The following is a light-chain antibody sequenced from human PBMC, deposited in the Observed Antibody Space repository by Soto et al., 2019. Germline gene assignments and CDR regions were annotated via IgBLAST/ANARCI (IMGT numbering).Light chain of an antibody. CDR2: KAS. CDR1: QSISSW. Sequence: DIQMTQSPSTLSASVGDRVTITCRASQSISSWLAWYQQKPGKVPNLLIYKASRLESGVPSRFSGSGSGTESTLTISSLQPDDFASYYCQHSYNYPPTFGQGTRLEIK. J-gene: IGKJ2*01. V-gene: IGKV1-5*03. CDR3: QHSYNYPPT.